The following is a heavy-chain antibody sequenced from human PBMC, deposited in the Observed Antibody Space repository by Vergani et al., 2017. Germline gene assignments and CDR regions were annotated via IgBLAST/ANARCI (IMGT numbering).Heavy chain of an antibody. J-gene: IGHJ4*02. V-gene: IGHV3-20*04. CDR2: INWNGGST. CDR1: GFTLDDYG. D-gene: IGHD2-8*01. Sequence: EVQLVESGGGVVRPGGSLRLSCAASGFTLDDYGMSWVRQAPGKGLEWVSGINWNGGSTGYADSVKGRFTISRDNAKNSLYLQMNSLRAEDTAMYFCARGLWDCTHIRCSPPSYWGQGTQVTVSS. CDR3: ARGLWDCTHIRCSPPSY.